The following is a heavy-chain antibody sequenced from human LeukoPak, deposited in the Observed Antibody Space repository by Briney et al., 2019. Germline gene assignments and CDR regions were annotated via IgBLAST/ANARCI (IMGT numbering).Heavy chain of an antibody. D-gene: IGHD2-15*01. Sequence: PGRSLRLSCAASGFTFSSYGMHWVRQAPGKGLEWVSAISGSGGSTYYADSVKGRFTISRDNSKNTLYLQMNSLRAEDTAVYYCAKNSCSGGSCYAPYDAFDIWGQGTMVTVSS. J-gene: IGHJ3*02. V-gene: IGHV3-23*01. CDR2: ISGSGGST. CDR3: AKNSCSGGSCYAPYDAFDI. CDR1: GFTFSSYG.